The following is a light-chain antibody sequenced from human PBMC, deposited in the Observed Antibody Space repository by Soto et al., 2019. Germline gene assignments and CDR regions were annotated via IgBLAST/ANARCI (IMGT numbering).Light chain of an antibody. J-gene: IGLJ2*01. Sequence: QSVLTQPPSVSGAPGQRVTISCTGSSSNIGTGYDVHWYQQLPGTAPRLLIYGDYNRPSGVPDRFSGSKSGTSASLAITGLQAEDEADYYFQCYDSSMSGVLFGGWPKLTVL. CDR1: SSNIGTGYD. CDR2: GDY. V-gene: IGLV1-40*01. CDR3: QCYDSSMSGVL.